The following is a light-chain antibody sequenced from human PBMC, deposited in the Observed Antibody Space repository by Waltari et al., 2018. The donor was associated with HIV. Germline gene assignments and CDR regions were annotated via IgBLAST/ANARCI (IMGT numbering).Light chain of an antibody. CDR2: KAS. V-gene: IGKV1-5*03. CDR1: QSISSW. Sequence: DIQMTQSPSTLSASVGDRVTITCRASQSISSWLAWYQQKPEKAPKLLIYKASSLESGVPSRFSGSGSGTEFTLTISSLQPDDFATYYCQQYNSYRFTFGPGTKVDIK. J-gene: IGKJ3*01. CDR3: QQYNSYRFT.